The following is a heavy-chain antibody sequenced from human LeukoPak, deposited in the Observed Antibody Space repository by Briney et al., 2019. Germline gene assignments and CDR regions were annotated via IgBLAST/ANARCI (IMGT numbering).Heavy chain of an antibody. Sequence: NTSETLSLTCTVSGGSISSYYWSWIRQPPGKGLEWIGYIYYSGSTNYNPSLKSRVTMSVDTSKNLFSLKVSSVTAADTAVYYCARGRSNYYGMDVWGQGTTVTVSS. CDR3: ARGRSNYYGMDV. CDR2: IYYSGST. J-gene: IGHJ6*02. V-gene: IGHV4-59*01. CDR1: GGSISSYY. D-gene: IGHD1-26*01.